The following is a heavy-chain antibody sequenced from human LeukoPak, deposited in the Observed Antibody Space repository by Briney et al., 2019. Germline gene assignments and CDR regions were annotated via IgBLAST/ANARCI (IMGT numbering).Heavy chain of an antibody. V-gene: IGHV3-23*01. CDR3: ARARGSGYYYDSSGFAPFALYFDY. J-gene: IGHJ4*02. D-gene: IGHD3-22*01. CDR2: ISGSGGST. CDR1: GFTFSSYA. Sequence: GGPLRLSCAASGFTFSSYAISWVRQAPGKGLEWVSTISGSGGSTYYADSVKGRFTISRDNSKNTVYLQMNSLRAGDTAVYYCARARGSGYYYDSSGFAPFALYFDYWGQGTLVTVSS.